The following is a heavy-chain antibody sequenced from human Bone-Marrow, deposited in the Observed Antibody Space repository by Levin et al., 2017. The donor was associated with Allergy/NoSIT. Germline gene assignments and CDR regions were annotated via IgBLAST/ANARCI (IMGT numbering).Heavy chain of an antibody. D-gene: IGHD1-26*01. J-gene: IGHJ4*02. Sequence: LSLPCAGFGFSFSTYAMNWVRQAPGKGLEWVSFISGNGGRTSYADSVKDRFLVSRDNSNNTLYLQMDSLRVEDAAIYFCVRGWGGDYWGQGTLVTVSS. CDR3: VRGWGGDY. CDR2: ISGNGGRT. CDR1: GFSFSTYA. V-gene: IGHV3-23*01.